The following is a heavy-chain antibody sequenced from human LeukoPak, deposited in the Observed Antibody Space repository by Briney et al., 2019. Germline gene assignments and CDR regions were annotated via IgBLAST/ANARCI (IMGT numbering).Heavy chain of an antibody. J-gene: IGHJ4*02. CDR3: ARDPMYYYGSGSFDY. CDR1: GFTFSSYA. Sequence: GGSLRLSCAASGFTFSSYAMHWVRQAPGKGLEWVAVISYDGSNKYYADSVKGRFTISRDNSKNTLYLQMNSLRAEDTAVYYCARDPMYYYGSGSFDYWGQGTLVTVSS. V-gene: IGHV3-30*04. CDR2: ISYDGSNK. D-gene: IGHD3-10*01.